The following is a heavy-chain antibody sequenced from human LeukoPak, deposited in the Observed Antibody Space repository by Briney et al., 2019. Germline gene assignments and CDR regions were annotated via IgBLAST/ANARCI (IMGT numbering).Heavy chain of an antibody. Sequence: ASVTVSCMASGYTFTSYGISWVRQAPGQGRDWMGWISAYNGNTNYAQKLQGRVTMTTDTSTSTAYMELRSLRSDDTAVYYCAREARYCSGGSCSFLDYWGQGTLVTVSS. D-gene: IGHD2-15*01. CDR1: GYTFTSYG. CDR3: AREARYCSGGSCSFLDY. V-gene: IGHV1-18*01. CDR2: ISAYNGNT. J-gene: IGHJ4*02.